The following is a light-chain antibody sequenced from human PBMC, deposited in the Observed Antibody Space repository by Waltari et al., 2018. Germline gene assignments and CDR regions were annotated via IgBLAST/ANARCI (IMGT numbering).Light chain of an antibody. Sequence: IVLTQSPSTLSLSPGERATLSCRASHTVSTYLAWFQQKPGQAPRLLIYDASNRAPGIPARFSGSGSGTDFSLTISSLEPEDFAVYYCLQRSLWPWTFGQGTKVAVK. CDR3: LQRSLWPWT. CDR2: DAS. CDR1: HTVSTY. J-gene: IGKJ1*01. V-gene: IGKV3-11*01.